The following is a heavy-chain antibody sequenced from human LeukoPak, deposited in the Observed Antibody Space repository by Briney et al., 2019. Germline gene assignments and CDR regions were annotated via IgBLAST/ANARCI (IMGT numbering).Heavy chain of an antibody. CDR2: VYPADSDT. J-gene: IGHJ3*02. CDR1: GYRFTGYW. V-gene: IGHV5-51*01. Sequence: GESLKISCEGSGYRFTGYWIGWVRQVPGRGLGWMGIVYPADSDTRYSPSFRGLVTISADKSINTAYPQWSSLKASDTAIYYCARGPVLTGPKGAFDIWGQGTMVSVSS. CDR3: ARGPVLTGPKGAFDI.